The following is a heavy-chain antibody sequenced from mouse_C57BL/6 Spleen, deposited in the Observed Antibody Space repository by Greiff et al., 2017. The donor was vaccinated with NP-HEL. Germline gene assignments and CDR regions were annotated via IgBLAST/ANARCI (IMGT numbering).Heavy chain of an antibody. J-gene: IGHJ2*01. Sequence: QVQLQQSGAELVKPGASVKFSCKASGYAFSSYWMNWVKQRPGKGLEWIGQIYPGDGDTNYNGKFKGKATLTADKSSSTAYLPLSRLTSEDSAVYFCARSDYYGSSCIDYWGQGTTRTVSS. CDR1: GYAFSSYW. D-gene: IGHD1-1*01. CDR3: ARSDYYGSSCIDY. CDR2: IYPGDGDT. V-gene: IGHV1-80*01.